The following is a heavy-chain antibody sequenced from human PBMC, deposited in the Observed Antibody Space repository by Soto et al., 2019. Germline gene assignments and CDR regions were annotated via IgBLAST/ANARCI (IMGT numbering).Heavy chain of an antibody. CDR3: VKSPVPVVVVAADY. V-gene: IGHV3-23*01. J-gene: IGHJ4*02. D-gene: IGHD2-15*01. CDR1: GFTFSSYA. CDR2: ISGSGGST. Sequence: GGSLRLSCAASGFTFSSYAMSWVRQAPGKGLEWVSTISGSGGSTYYADSVKGRFTISRDKSKNTLYLQINSLRAEDTAVYYCVKSPVPVVVVAADYCGQGTPVTVAS.